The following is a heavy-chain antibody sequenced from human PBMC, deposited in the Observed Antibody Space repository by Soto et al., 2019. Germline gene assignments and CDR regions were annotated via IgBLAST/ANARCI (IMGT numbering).Heavy chain of an antibody. CDR3: ARGKSYGPGYYYGMDV. CDR2: IYYSGST. V-gene: IGHV4-59*01. Sequence: SETLSLTCTVSGGSISSYYWSWIRQPPGKGLEWIGYIYYSGSTNYNPSLKSRVTISVDTSKNQFSLKLSSVTAADTAVYYCARGKSYGPGYYYGMDVWGQGTTVTVSS. CDR1: GGSISSYY. J-gene: IGHJ6*02. D-gene: IGHD3-10*01.